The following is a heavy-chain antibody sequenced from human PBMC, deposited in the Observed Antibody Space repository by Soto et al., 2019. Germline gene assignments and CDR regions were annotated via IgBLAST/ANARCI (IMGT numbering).Heavy chain of an antibody. Sequence: QVQLVQSGAEVKKPGSSVKVSCKASGGTFSRYAISWVRQAPGQGLEWMGGIIPIFGTANYAQKFQGRVTITADESTSTAYMELSSLRSADTAVYYCATVTQVEGETYYYYGMDVWGQGTTVTVSS. CDR1: GGTFSRYA. CDR2: IIPIFGTA. CDR3: ATVTQVEGETYYYYGMDV. V-gene: IGHV1-69*12. D-gene: IGHD3-16*01. J-gene: IGHJ6*02.